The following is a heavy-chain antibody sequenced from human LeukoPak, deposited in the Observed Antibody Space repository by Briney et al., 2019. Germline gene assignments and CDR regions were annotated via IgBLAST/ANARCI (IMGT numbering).Heavy chain of an antibody. D-gene: IGHD5-12*01. CDR2: INPNSGAT. CDR1: GYTLTRHY. J-gene: IGHJ4*02. CDR3: ARSGVTTIPNFDY. Sequence: ASVKVSCKASGYTLTRHYIHWVRQAPGQGLEWMVWINPNSGATNSVQKFQGRVTMTRDTSISTAYMELNGLRSDDTAVYYCARSGVTTIPNFDYWGQGTLVTVSS. V-gene: IGHV1-2*02.